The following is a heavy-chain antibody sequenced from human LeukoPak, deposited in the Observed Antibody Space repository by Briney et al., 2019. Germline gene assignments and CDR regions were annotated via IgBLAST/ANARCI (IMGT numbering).Heavy chain of an antibody. J-gene: IGHJ3*02. Sequence: PGGSLRLSCAASGFTFDDYAMHWVRQAPGKGLEWVSGISWNSGSIGYADSVKGRFTISRDNAKNSQYLQMNSLRAEDTALYYCEKSYYDSSGTVPKSVFNIGAKGTRVTVSS. V-gene: IGHV3-9*01. CDR1: GFTFDDYA. D-gene: IGHD3-22*01. CDR2: ISWNSGSI. CDR3: EKSYYDSSGTVPKSVFNI.